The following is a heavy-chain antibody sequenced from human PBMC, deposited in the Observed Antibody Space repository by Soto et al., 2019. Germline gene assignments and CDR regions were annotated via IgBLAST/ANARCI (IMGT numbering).Heavy chain of an antibody. CDR2: ISSGSSTI. J-gene: IGHJ4*02. Sequence: GSLRLSGAAAVFRFNDYYMTWIRQAPGKGLEWVSYISSGSSTIFYAHSVKGRFTISRDNAKNSLYLQMNSLRAEDTAVYYCATSSGALAASFPYYFDYWGQGTLVTVSS. CDR3: ATSSGALAASFPYYFDY. V-gene: IGHV3-11*01. D-gene: IGHD6-25*01. CDR1: VFRFNDYY.